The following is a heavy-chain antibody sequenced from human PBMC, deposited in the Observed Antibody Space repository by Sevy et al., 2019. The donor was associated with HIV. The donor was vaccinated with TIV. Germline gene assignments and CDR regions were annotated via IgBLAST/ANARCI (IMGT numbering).Heavy chain of an antibody. CDR3: ARDVRGEGSRPGDLDY. CDR1: GFTFSHYG. D-gene: IGHD3-10*02. V-gene: IGHV3-33*01. J-gene: IGHJ4*02. CDR2: IWNDGSNK. Sequence: GGSLRLSCAASGFTFSHYGMQWVRQAPGKGLEWVALIWNDGSNKYYADSVKGRFTTSRDNSSNTLFLQMNSLRAEDTAVYYCARDVRGEGSRPGDLDYWGQGTLVTVSS.